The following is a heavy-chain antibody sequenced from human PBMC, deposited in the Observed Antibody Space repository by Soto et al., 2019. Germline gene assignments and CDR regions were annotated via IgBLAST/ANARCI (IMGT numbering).Heavy chain of an antibody. CDR1: GFTFSSYA. J-gene: IGHJ6*04. CDR3: AKDTPGGEWLLPDV. V-gene: IGHV3-23*01. Sequence: WGSLRLSCAASGFTFSSYAMSWVRQAPGKGLEWVSAISGSGGSTYYADSVKGRFTISRDNSKNTLYLQMNSLRAEDTAVYYCAKDTPGGEWLLPDVWGKGTTVTVSS. D-gene: IGHD3-3*01. CDR2: ISGSGGST.